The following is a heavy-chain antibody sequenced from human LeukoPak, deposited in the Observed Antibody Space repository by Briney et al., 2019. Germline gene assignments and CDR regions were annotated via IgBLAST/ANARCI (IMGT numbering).Heavy chain of an antibody. CDR2: INPTDGSP. CDR3: ARVSDRDYYRVCVP. J-gene: IGHJ5*02. V-gene: IGHV1-46*01. Sequence: AAVKVSCKAPGYSFTTYNAHWLRQAPGQGLEWMGIINPTDGSPSYAQTFQGRVTVTRDTSTTTVYMELSSLRSEDTAVYYCARVSDRDYYRVCVPWGGETVLTVLS. D-gene: IGHD1-26*01. CDR1: GYSFTTYN.